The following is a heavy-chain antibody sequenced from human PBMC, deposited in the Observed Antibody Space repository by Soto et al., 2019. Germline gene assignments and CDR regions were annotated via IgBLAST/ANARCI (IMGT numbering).Heavy chain of an antibody. CDR3: ARRGPGTYFDY. J-gene: IGHJ4*02. Sequence: EVQLLESGGGLVQPGGSLRLSCAASGFTFSSYAMRWVRQAPGKGLEWVSAVSGSGCSTYYADSVKGRFTISRDNSQNTLYLQMNSLRAEDTAVYYCARRGPGTYFDYWGQGTLVTVSS. CDR2: VSGSGCST. D-gene: IGHD6-13*01. V-gene: IGHV3-23*01. CDR1: GFTFSSYA.